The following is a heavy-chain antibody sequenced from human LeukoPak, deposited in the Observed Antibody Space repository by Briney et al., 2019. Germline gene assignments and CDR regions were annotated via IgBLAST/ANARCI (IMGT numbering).Heavy chain of an antibody. CDR1: GFSFSIYG. CDR2: TWDDGSNK. J-gene: IGHJ4*02. CDR3: ARGGLTIAEATTSWYLDY. V-gene: IGHV3-33*01. Sequence: PGGSLRLSCATSGFSFSIYGMHWVRQAQGKGLEWVALTWDDGSNKNYADSVKGRFTISRDNSKNTLYLQMNSLRGEDTAVYYCARGGLTIAEATTSWYLDYWGQGTLVTVSS. D-gene: IGHD1-26*01.